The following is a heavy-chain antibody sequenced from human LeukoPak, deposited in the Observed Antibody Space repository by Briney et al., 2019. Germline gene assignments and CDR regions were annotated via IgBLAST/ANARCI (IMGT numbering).Heavy chain of an antibody. J-gene: IGHJ6*02. Sequence: GGSLRLSCAASGFTFSSYRMRWVRQAPGEGRWWVSRINSDGSSTSYADSVKGRFTISRDNAKNTLYLQMNSLRAEDTAVYYCARGNGDVYYYGMDVWGQGTTVTVSS. D-gene: IGHD4-17*01. CDR3: ARGNGDVYYYGMDV. CDR2: INSDGSST. CDR1: GFTFSSYR. V-gene: IGHV3-74*01.